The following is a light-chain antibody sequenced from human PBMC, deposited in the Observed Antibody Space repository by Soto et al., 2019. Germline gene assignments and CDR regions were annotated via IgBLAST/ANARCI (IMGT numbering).Light chain of an antibody. CDR1: SSDVGGYNY. J-gene: IGLJ2*01. CDR3: SSFAGNNNLV. CDR2: EVS. Sequence: QSALTQPPSASGSPGQSVTISCTGDSSDVGGYNYVSWYQQHPGKAPKLMISEVSNRPSGVPDRFSGSKSGNTASLTVSGLQAEDVADYYCSSFAGNNNLVFGGGTKLTVL. V-gene: IGLV2-8*01.